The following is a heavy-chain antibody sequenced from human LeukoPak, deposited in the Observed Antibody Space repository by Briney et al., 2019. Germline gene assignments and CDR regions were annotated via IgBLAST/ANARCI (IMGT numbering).Heavy chain of an antibody. CDR1: SYSISSGSY. V-gene: IGHV4-38-2*01. Sequence: SETLSLTCAVSSYSISSGSYWGWIRQSPGKGLEWVGSIFHSGSSYYNPSLKSRLTMSVDTSKNQFSLKLTSVTAADTALYYCARVTYVDDMLYQYFDYWGQGIPVTVSS. J-gene: IGHJ4*02. CDR2: IFHSGSS. D-gene: IGHD4-17*01. CDR3: ARVTYVDDMLYQYFDY.